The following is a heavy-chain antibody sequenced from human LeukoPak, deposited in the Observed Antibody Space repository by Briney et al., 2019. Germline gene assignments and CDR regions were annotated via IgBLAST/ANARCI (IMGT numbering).Heavy chain of an antibody. D-gene: IGHD4-17*01. CDR1: GGSIRSSSYY. CDR2: IYYSGST. Sequence: SVTESLTCTVSGGSIRSSSYYWPWIRQPPGKGREWIGSIYYSGSTYYNPSIKSRVTISVEMSKNQFSLKPSSVTAADTAVYYCARHDKDTVYWGQGTLVTVSS. CDR3: ARHDKDTVY. V-gene: IGHV4-39*01. J-gene: IGHJ4*02.